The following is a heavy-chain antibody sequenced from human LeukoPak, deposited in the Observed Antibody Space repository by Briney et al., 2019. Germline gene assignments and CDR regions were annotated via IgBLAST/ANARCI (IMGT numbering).Heavy chain of an antibody. V-gene: IGHV1-69*04. CDR1: GGTFSSYA. D-gene: IGHD4-17*01. Sequence: ASVKVSCKASGGTFSSYAISWVRQAPGQGLEWMGRIIPILGIANYAQKFQGRVTITADKSTSTAYMELSSLRSEDTAVYYCARAPDYGDYSEYFQHWGQGTLVTVSS. CDR3: ARAPDYGDYSEYFQH. J-gene: IGHJ1*01. CDR2: IIPILGIA.